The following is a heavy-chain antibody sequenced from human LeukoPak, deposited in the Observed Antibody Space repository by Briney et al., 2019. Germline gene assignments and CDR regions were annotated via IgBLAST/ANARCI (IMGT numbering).Heavy chain of an antibody. V-gene: IGHV3-74*01. CDR1: GFTLSNYW. CDR3: ARGRSFMG. CDR2: INSDGRRT. D-gene: IGHD3-9*01. Sequence: GGSLRLSCAASGFTLSNYWMYWVRQAPGKGLVWVSRINSDGRRTTYADPVKGRFTISRDNAKNTLYLQMNSLRAEDTAVYYCARGRSFMGWGQGTLVTVSS. J-gene: IGHJ4*02.